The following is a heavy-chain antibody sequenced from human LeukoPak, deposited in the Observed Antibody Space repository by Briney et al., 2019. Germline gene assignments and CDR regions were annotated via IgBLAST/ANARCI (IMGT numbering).Heavy chain of an antibody. Sequence: GGSLRLSCAASGFTFSSYAMSWVRQAQGKGLDGVSAISGSGGSTYYADSVKGRFTISRDNSKNTLYLQMNSLRAEDTAVYYCAKDGDPILTGPYDAFDIWGQGTMVTVSS. D-gene: IGHD3-9*01. CDR1: GFTFSSYA. V-gene: IGHV3-23*01. CDR3: AKDGDPILTGPYDAFDI. J-gene: IGHJ3*02. CDR2: ISGSGGST.